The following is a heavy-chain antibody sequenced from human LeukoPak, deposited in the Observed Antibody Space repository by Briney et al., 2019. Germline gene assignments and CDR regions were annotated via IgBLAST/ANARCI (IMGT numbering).Heavy chain of an antibody. V-gene: IGHV1-2*02. CDR3: ARDSVDTAIDY. Sequence: ASVKVSCKASGYTFTDPYMHWVRQAPGQGLEWMGWINPNSGGTNYAQKFQGRVTMTRDTSINTAYMELSRLRSDDTAVYYCARDSVDTAIDYWGQGTLVTVSS. D-gene: IGHD5-18*01. J-gene: IGHJ4*02. CDR1: GYTFTDPY. CDR2: INPNSGGT.